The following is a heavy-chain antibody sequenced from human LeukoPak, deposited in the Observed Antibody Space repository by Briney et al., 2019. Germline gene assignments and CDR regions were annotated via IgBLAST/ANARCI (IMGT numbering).Heavy chain of an antibody. V-gene: IGHV3-30*18. J-gene: IGHJ4*02. CDR1: GFAFNIYG. CDR2: TSHDEINK. D-gene: IGHD3-9*01. Sequence: GGSLRLSCAASGFAFNIYGMHWVRQAPGKGLEWLAVTSHDEINKFYAPSVEGRFTISRDNSKNTLYLHMGSLRPEDTAVYYCAKVLRSSDWFPFDFGGQGTLVTVSS. CDR3: AKVLRSSDWFPFDF.